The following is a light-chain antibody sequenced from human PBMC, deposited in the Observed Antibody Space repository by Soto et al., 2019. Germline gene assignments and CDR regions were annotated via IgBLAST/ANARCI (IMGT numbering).Light chain of an antibody. CDR1: QTISVY. CDR3: QQYSPPIT. CDR2: GAS. J-gene: IGKJ5*01. Sequence: EIVLTQSPGILSLSPGERATLSCRASQTISVYSGCVQQTLGQAPRLLIYGASSRATGIPDRFSGSGSGTDFTLTISRLEPEDFAVYYCQQYSPPITFGQGTRLEIK. V-gene: IGKV3-20*01.